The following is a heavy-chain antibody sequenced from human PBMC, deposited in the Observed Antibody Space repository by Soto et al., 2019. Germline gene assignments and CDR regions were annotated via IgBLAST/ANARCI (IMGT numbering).Heavy chain of an antibody. J-gene: IGHJ6*02. D-gene: IGHD6-13*01. CDR1: GFTFSSYA. Sequence: GGSLRLSCAASGFTFSSYAMHWVRQAPGKGLEWVAVISYDGSNKYYADSVKGRFTISRDNSKNTLYLQMNSLRAEDTAVYYCARELQQNYYYGMDVWGQGTTVTVSS. V-gene: IGHV3-30-3*01. CDR2: ISYDGSNK. CDR3: ARELQQNYYYGMDV.